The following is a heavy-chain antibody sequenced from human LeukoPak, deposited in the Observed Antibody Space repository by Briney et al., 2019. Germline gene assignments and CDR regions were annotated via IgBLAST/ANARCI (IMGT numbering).Heavy chain of an antibody. J-gene: IGHJ4*02. CDR2: IYHSGST. CDR3: ARDPVTGGYNSGWYGPDY. Sequence: PSETLSLTCTVSGGSVSSSSYYWSWIRQPPGKGLEWIGYIYHSGSTNYNPPLKSRVTISGDTSKNQFSLKLTSVTAADTAVYYCARDPVTGGYNSGWYGPDYWGQGTLVPVSS. V-gene: IGHV4-61*01. D-gene: IGHD6-19*01. CDR1: GGSVSSSSYY.